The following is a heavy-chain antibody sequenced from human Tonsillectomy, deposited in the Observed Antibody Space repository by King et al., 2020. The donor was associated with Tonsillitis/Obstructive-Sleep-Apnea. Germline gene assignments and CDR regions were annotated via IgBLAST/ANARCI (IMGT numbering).Heavy chain of an antibody. J-gene: IGHJ2*01. Sequence: VQLVESGAEVKKPGASLKISCKGSGYSFTKYWIGWVRQMPGKGLEWMGIIYPGDSDTRYSPSFQGQVTISADKSISTAYLQWSSLKASDTAMYYCARQGGKTGTMWYFDLWGRGTLVTVSS. V-gene: IGHV5-51*01. CDR3: ARQGGKTGTMWYFDL. D-gene: IGHD1-7*01. CDR1: GYSFTKYW. CDR2: IYPGDSDT.